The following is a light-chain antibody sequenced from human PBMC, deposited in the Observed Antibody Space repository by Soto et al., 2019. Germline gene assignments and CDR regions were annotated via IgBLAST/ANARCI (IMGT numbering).Light chain of an antibody. CDR2: DAS. CDR1: QSVSTS. J-gene: IGKJ1*01. CDR3: QVRDVWPT. Sequence: IVLTQSPATLSLSPGERAALSCRASQSVSTSLAGYQHKPGQAPSLIIYDASKRSPGIPARFSGSWSGTDFTLTISSPEPEDFAVYYCQVRDVWPTFGQGTKVEIK. V-gene: IGKV3-11*01.